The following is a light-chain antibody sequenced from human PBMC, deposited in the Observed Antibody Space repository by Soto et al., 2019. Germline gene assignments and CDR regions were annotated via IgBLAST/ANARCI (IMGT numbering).Light chain of an antibody. CDR3: XXXTNYPWT. CDR1: QSIRXX. Sequence: XIQMTXSPSTXSASVGDRATITCRASQSIRXXLAWFQQKPGKAPRLLIYEASRLESGVPSRISGSGSGTEFTLTISSLQPXDFAXXYXXXXTNYPWTFGQGTKVEIK. V-gene: IGKV1-5*03. CDR2: EAS. J-gene: IGKJ1*01.